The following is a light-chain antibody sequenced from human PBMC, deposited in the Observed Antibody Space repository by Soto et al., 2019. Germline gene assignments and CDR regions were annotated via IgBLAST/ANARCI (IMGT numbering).Light chain of an antibody. CDR3: QQYDNWPIT. CDR2: GAS. J-gene: IGKJ5*01. Sequence: EIVLTQSPATLSVSPGERSTLSCMASQSVSSNLAWYQQKPGQAPRLLIYGASTRATGIPARFSGSGSGTEFTLTISSLQSEDSAVYYCQQYDNWPITFGQGTRLEIK. V-gene: IGKV3-15*01. CDR1: QSVSSN.